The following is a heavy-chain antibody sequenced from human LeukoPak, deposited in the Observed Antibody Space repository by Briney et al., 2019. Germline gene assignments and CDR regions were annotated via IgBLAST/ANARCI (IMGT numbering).Heavy chain of an antibody. J-gene: IGHJ4*02. CDR1: GVTFSSYA. D-gene: IGHD3-22*01. V-gene: IGHV3-23*01. Sequence: GGSLRLSCEASGVTFSSYAMRWVREAPGKGLEGVSGISTNGGSTSYADSVKGRLTISRDNPRNMLYMEMNGLRAEDTAVYYCSVMHRYYDGSGYWVQWGQGTLVTVSS. CDR2: ISTNGGST. CDR3: SVMHRYYDGSGYWVQ.